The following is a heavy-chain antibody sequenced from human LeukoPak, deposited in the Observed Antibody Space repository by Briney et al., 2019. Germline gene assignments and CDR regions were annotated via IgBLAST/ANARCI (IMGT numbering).Heavy chain of an antibody. CDR3: ASRYGDY. D-gene: IGHD4-17*01. V-gene: IGHV4-61*01. J-gene: IGHJ4*02. CDR2: IYYSGST. CDR1: GGSISSSSYY. Sequence: SETLSLTCTVSGGSISSSSYYWSWIRQPPGKGLEWIGYIYYSGSTNYNPSLKSRVTISVDTSKNQFSLKLSSVTAADTAVYYCASRYGDYWGQGTLVTVSS.